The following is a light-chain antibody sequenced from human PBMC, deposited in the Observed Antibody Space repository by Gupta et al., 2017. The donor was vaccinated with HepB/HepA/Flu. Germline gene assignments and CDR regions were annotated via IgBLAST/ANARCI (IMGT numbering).Light chain of an antibody. CDR1: SSDVGGYNY. J-gene: IGLJ1*01. CDR3: SSYTSSSTLCV. Sequence: QSALPQPASVSVSPGQSITISCTGTSSDVGGYNYVSWYQQHPGKAPKLMIYDVSNRPSGVSNRFSGSKSGNTASRTISGLQAEDEADYYCSSYTSSSTLCVFGTGTKVTVL. V-gene: IGLV2-14*01. CDR2: DVS.